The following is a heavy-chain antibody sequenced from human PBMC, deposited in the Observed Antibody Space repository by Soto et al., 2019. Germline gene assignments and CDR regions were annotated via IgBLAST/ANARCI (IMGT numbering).Heavy chain of an antibody. Sequence: EVQLVASGGGLVQPGGSLRLSCAASGFTFSSYEMNWVRQAPGKGLEWVSYISSSGSTIHYADSGKGRFTISRDNAKNSLYLQMNSLRTEDTAFYYCATQGGGNLDYWGQGTLVTVSS. CDR1: GFTFSSYE. D-gene: IGHD2-15*01. CDR2: ISSSGSTI. J-gene: IGHJ4*02. CDR3: ATQGGGNLDY. V-gene: IGHV3-48*03.